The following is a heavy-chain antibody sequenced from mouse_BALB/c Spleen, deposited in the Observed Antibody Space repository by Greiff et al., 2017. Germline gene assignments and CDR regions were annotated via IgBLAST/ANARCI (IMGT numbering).Heavy chain of an antibody. D-gene: IGHD1-2*01. V-gene: IGHV14-4*02. Sequence: EVQLQQSGAELVRSGASVKLSCTASGFNINGYYMHWVKQRPEKGLEWIGWIDPENGDTDYNPKFKGKATMTADTSSNTAYLQLSSLTSEDTAVYYCSSHYCGSFDYWGQGTTLTVSS. J-gene: IGHJ2*01. CDR3: SSHYCGSFDY. CDR1: GFNINGYY. CDR2: IDPENGDT.